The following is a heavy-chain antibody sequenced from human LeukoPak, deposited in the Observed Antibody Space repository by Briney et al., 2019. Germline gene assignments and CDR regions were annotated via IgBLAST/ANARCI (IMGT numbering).Heavy chain of an antibody. D-gene: IGHD3-16*01. V-gene: IGHV3-30*18. Sequence: GGSLRLSCAAFGFTFSSYSMNWVRQAPGKGLEWVAVISYDGSNKYYADSVKGRFTISRDNSKNTLYLQMNSLRAEDTAVYYCAKVLRDYVWGSPSGYWGQGTLVTVSS. CDR2: ISYDGSNK. J-gene: IGHJ4*02. CDR1: GFTFSSYS. CDR3: AKVLRDYVWGSPSGY.